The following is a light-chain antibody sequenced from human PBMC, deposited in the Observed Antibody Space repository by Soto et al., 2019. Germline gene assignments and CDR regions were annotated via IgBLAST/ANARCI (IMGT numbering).Light chain of an antibody. V-gene: IGKV3-11*01. CDR1: QSVSSS. CDR2: DAS. CDR3: QQRSNWPPR. J-gene: IGKJ1*01. Sequence: EIVLTQSPATLSLSPGERATLSCRASQSVSSSLAWYQQKPGQAPRLLMYDASNRATGIPGRLSGSGSGTVFTLTISSLEPEDFALYYCQQRSNWPPRFGQGTKVEIK.